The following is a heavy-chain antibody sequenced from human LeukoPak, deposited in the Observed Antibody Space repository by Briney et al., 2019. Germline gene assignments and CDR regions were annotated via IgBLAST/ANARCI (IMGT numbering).Heavy chain of an antibody. CDR1: GFTFSSYA. Sequence: GGSLRLSCAASGFTFSSYAMSWVRQAPGKGLEWVSAISGSGGSTYYADSVKGRFTISRDNSKNTLYLQMNSLRAEDTAVYYCAKDKGRTIFGVVIPFDPWGQGTLVTVSS. J-gene: IGHJ5*02. D-gene: IGHD3-3*01. CDR2: ISGSGGST. CDR3: AKDKGRTIFGVVIPFDP. V-gene: IGHV3-23*01.